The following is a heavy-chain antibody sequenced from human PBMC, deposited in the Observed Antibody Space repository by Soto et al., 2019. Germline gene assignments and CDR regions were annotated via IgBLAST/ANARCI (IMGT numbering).Heavy chain of an antibody. Sequence: GASMKISCKGSGYSFTSYWIGWVRQMHGKGLEWMGIIYPGDSDTRYSPSFQGQVTISADKSISTAYLQWSSLKASDTAMYYCARHYCSSTSCYPVYYYYYGMDVWGQGTTVTVSS. D-gene: IGHD2-2*01. CDR3: ARHYCSSTSCYPVYYYYYGMDV. V-gene: IGHV5-51*01. CDR1: GYSFTSYW. J-gene: IGHJ6*02. CDR2: IYPGDSDT.